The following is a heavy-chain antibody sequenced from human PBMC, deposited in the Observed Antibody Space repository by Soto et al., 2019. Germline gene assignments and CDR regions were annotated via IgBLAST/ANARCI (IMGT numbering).Heavy chain of an antibody. CDR3: VRTSHYGSGSWNFDS. J-gene: IGHJ4*02. D-gene: IGHD3-10*01. Sequence: EVQLVESGGGLVQPGGSLRLSCAASEFTLSDHYMDWVRQAPGKGLEWVGRTRNKANSYTTEYAASVKGRFTVSSDDSLNSLYLQMTSLKTEDTAVYYCVRTSHYGSGSWNFDSWGQGTLVTVSS. CDR1: EFTLSDHY. V-gene: IGHV3-72*01. CDR2: TRNKANSYTT.